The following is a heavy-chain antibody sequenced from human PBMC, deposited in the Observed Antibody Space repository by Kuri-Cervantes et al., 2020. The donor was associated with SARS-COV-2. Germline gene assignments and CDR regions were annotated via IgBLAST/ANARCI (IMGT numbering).Heavy chain of an antibody. CDR2: ISRSSSYI. J-gene: IGHJ6*02. D-gene: IGHD2-2*01. CDR1: GFAFSSYA. Sequence: GGSLRLSCAASGFAFSSYAMNWVRQAPGQGLEWVSSISRSSSYIYYADSVKGRFTISRDNAKNSLYLQMNSLRAEDTAVYYCARAGNIVVVPAAQDYYYYYGMDVWGQGTTVTVSS. CDR3: ARAGNIVVVPAAQDYYYYYGMDV. V-gene: IGHV3-21*01.